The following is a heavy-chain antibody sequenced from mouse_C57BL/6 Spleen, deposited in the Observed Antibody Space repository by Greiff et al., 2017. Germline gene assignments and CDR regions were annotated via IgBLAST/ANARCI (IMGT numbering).Heavy chain of an antibody. D-gene: IGHD2-4*01. V-gene: IGHV1-7*01. CDR3: ARWFDYDVPWFAY. CDR1: GYTFTSYW. CDR2: INPSSGYT. J-gene: IGHJ3*01. Sequence: VQLQQSGAELAKPGASVKLSCKASGYTFTSYWMHWVKQRPGQGLEWIGYINPSSGYTKYNQKFKDKATLTADKSSSTAYMQLSSPTYEDSAVYYCARWFDYDVPWFAYWGQGTLVTVSA.